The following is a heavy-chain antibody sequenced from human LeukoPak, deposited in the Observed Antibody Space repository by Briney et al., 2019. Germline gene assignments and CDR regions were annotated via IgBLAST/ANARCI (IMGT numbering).Heavy chain of an antibody. CDR3: AKASMDYHDSSGYYFYYYYGMDV. J-gene: IGHJ6*02. CDR2: ISGSGGST. V-gene: IGHV3-23*01. CDR1: GFTFSSYA. Sequence: GGSLRLSCAASGFTFSSYAMSWVRQAPGKGLEWVSAISGSGGSTYYADSVKGRFTISRDNSKNTLYLQMNSLRAEDTAVYYCAKASMDYHDSSGYYFYYYYGMDVWGQGTTVTVSS. D-gene: IGHD3-22*01.